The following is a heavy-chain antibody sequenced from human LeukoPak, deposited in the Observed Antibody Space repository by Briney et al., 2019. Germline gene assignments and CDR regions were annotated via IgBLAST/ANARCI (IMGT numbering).Heavy chain of an antibody. CDR2: ISGSGGST. CDR3: AKDYSSSSFAMWFDR. CDR1: GFTFSSYA. Sequence: GGSLRLSCAASGFTFSSYAMNWVRQAPGKGLEWVSAISGSGGSTYYADSVKGRFTISRDNSKNTLYLQMNSLRAEDTAVYYCAKDYSSSSFAMWFDRWGQGTLVTVSS. J-gene: IGHJ5*02. D-gene: IGHD6-6*01. V-gene: IGHV3-23*01.